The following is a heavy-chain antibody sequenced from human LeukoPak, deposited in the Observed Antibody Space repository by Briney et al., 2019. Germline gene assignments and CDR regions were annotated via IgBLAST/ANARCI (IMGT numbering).Heavy chain of an antibody. J-gene: IGHJ6*02. D-gene: IGHD5-12*01. V-gene: IGHV3-53*01. Sequence: GGSLRLSCAASGFTVSSNYMSWVRQAPGKGLEWVSVIYTGGSTYYADSVKGRFTISRDNSKNTLYFQMNSLRTEDTAVYYCARDGQGYSGYAGLIPDYYYYGMDVWGQGTTVTVSS. CDR2: IYTGGST. CDR3: ARDGQGYSGYAGLIPDYYYYGMDV. CDR1: GFTVSSNY.